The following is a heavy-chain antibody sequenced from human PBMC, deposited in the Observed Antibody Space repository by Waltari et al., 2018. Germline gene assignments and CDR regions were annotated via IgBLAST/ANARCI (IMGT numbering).Heavy chain of an antibody. CDR1: GFDFNFYG. CDR3: ARGVFDS. CDR2: VSGTTSYR. V-gene: IGHV3-21*01. Sequence: DVQLVESGGGLVKPGGSLRLSCGASGFDFNFYGMNGVRQSPGKGLEWVALVSGTTSYRYYADSVKGRFTVSRDSAKTSVYLQMDSLRVEDTAVYYCARGVFDSWGQGTLVTVSS. J-gene: IGHJ5*01.